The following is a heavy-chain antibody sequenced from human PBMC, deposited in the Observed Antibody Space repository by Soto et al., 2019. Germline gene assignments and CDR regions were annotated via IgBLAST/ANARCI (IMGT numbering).Heavy chain of an antibody. CDR2: IKQDGSGK. Sequence: GGSLRLSCAASGFTFSSDWMSWVRQAPGKGLEWVANIKQDGSGKYYVDSVKGRFTISRDNAKNSLYLHMNSLRAEDTAVYYCARDAFGIPVAGSYFNYWDQGTLVTVSS. D-gene: IGHD6-19*01. CDR1: GFTFSSDW. V-gene: IGHV3-7*05. CDR3: ARDAFGIPVAGSYFNY. J-gene: IGHJ4*02.